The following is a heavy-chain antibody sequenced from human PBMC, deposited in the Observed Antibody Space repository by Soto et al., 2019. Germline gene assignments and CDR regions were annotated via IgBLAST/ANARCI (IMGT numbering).Heavy chain of an antibody. CDR2: IYYSGTT. V-gene: IGHV4-59*01. J-gene: IGHJ4*02. CDR1: GGSSTSYD. Sequence: WTVVGGSSTSYDWRRIMKPPGRGVEWIGYIYYSGTTDYNPSIKSRVTMSVDTSKSQFSLELSSVTAADTAVYYCAREFISGSSWALDFWGQRTLVTVSS. CDR3: AREFISGSSWALDF. D-gene: IGHD6-13*01.